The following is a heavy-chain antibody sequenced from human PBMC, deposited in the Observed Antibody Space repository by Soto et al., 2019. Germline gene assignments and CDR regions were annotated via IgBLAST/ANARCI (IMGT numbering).Heavy chain of an antibody. CDR3: GRPHYDILTGYYDDAFDI. Sequence: SETLSLTCTVSGGSISSYYWSWIRQPPGKGLEWIGYIYYSGSTNYNPSLKSRVTISVDTSKNQFSLKLSSVTAADTAVYYCGRPHYDILTGYYDDAFDIWGQGTMVTVSS. J-gene: IGHJ3*02. V-gene: IGHV4-59*08. D-gene: IGHD3-9*01. CDR1: GGSISSYY. CDR2: IYYSGST.